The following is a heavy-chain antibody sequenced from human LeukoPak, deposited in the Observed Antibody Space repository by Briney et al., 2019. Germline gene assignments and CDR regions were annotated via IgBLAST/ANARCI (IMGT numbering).Heavy chain of an antibody. CDR1: GGTFSSYG. V-gene: IGHV1-69*13. D-gene: IGHD6-6*01. Sequence: ASVKVSCKASGGTFSSYGISWVRQAPGQGIEWMGGIIPIFGTANYAQKFQGRVTITADESTSTAYMELSGLRSEDTAVYYCARPYSSSSYYYGMDVWGQGTTVTVSS. CDR2: IIPIFGTA. J-gene: IGHJ6*02. CDR3: ARPYSSSSYYYGMDV.